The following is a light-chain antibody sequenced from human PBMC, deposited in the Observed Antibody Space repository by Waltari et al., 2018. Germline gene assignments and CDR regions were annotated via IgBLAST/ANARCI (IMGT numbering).Light chain of an antibody. CDR1: QSVSSQ. J-gene: IGKJ1*01. V-gene: IGKV3-11*01. Sequence: EIVLTQSPATLSLSPGEGATLSCRASQSVSSQLVWYQQKRGHAPRLLIYDASNRDTGIPARFSGSGSGTDFTLTISSLEPEDFAVYYCQQCNNSPPTFGQGTKVEIK. CDR3: QQCNNSPPT. CDR2: DAS.